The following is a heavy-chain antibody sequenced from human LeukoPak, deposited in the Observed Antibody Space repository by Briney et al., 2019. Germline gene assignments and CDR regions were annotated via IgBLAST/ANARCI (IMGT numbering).Heavy chain of an antibody. V-gene: IGHV3-7*04. CDR2: IKQDGSEE. CDR1: GFSFSNYW. Sequence: GGSLRLSCAALGFSFSNYWMSWVRQAPGEGLEWVANIKQDGSEEFYVESVKGRFTISRDNTKNSLYLQMNSLRDEDTAVYYCARDPTYSGDTNWGQGTLVTVSS. CDR3: ARDPTYSGDTN. D-gene: IGHD2-21*02. J-gene: IGHJ4*02.